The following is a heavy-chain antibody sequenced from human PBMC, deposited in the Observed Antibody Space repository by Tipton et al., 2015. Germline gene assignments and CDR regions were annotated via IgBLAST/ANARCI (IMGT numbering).Heavy chain of an antibody. J-gene: IGHJ4*02. CDR3: PRPSLPHDRGDYYVQS. CDR1: GYPINSDYY. V-gene: IGHV4-38-2*01. CDR2: IYHSGST. Sequence: GLVKPSETLSLTCGVSGYPINSDYYWGWIRQPPGKGLEWIANIYHSGSTYYNPSLKSRVTISIDRFKNQFSLKLSSGTAAVTALSFSPRPSLPHDRGDYYVQSWGQGSLVTVSS. D-gene: IGHD2-21*02.